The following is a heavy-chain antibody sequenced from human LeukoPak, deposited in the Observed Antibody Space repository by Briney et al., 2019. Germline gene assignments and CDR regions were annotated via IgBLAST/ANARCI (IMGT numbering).Heavy chain of an antibody. V-gene: IGHV4-31*03. J-gene: IGHJ5*02. D-gene: IGHD5-12*01. Sequence: SETLSLTCTVSGGSISSGGYYWSWIRQHPGKGLEWIGYIYYSGSTYYNPSLKSRVTISVDTSKNQFSLKLSSVTAADTAVYYCATDQAAGGYDNWFDPWGQGTLVTVSS. CDR3: ATDQAAGGYDNWFDP. CDR1: GGSISSGGYY. CDR2: IYYSGST.